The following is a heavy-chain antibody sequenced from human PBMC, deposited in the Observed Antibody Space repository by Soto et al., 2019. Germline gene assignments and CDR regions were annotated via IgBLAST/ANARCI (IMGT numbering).Heavy chain of an antibody. CDR2: ISGSGGST. J-gene: IGHJ4*02. CDR3: ATFDRPDDYSFDY. Sequence: GGSLRLSCASSGFTFSSYAMSWVRQAPGKGLEWVSAISGSGGSTYYADSVKGRFTISRDNSKNTLYLQMNSLRAEDTAVYYCATFDRPDDYSFDYWGQGTLVTVSS. CDR1: GFTFSSYA. V-gene: IGHV3-23*01. D-gene: IGHD3-16*01.